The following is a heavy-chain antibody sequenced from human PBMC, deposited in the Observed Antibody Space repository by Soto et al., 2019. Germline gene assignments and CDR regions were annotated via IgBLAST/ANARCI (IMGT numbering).Heavy chain of an antibody. CDR3: AKVPAALGDYYGMDV. J-gene: IGHJ6*02. Sequence: GGSLRLSCAASGFTFSSYGIHWVRQAPGRGLEWVAVISYDGSNKFYADSVKGRFTISRDNSKNTLYLQMNSLRVEDTAVYYCAKVPAALGDYYGMDVWGQGTTVTVSS. CDR2: ISYDGSNK. CDR1: GFTFSSYG. D-gene: IGHD2-2*01. V-gene: IGHV3-30*18.